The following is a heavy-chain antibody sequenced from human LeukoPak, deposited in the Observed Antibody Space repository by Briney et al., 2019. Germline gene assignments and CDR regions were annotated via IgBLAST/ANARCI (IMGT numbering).Heavy chain of an antibody. CDR1: GFTFSSYA. V-gene: IGHV3-23*01. Sequence: PGGSLRLSCAASGFTFSSYAMSWVRQAPGQGLEGGSPISGSGSSTYYADSVKGRFTISRDNSKNTLYLQMNSLRAEDTAVYYCAKGVAVASPYYFDYWGQGTLVTVSS. CDR3: AKGVAVASPYYFDY. CDR2: ISGSGSST. D-gene: IGHD6-19*01. J-gene: IGHJ4*02.